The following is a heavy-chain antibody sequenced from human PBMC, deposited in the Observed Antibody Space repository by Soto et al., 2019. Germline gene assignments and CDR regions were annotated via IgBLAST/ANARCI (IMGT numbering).Heavy chain of an antibody. Sequence: QVQLVESGGGVVQPGRSLRLSCAASGFTFSSYGMHWVRQAPGKGLEWVAVISYDGRNKYYADSVKGRFTISRDNSKNSVDLQMNSLRAQDTDVYFCAKSRYCSGGSCYPRLVFYYYGMDVWGQGTTVTVSS. CDR2: ISYDGRNK. CDR1: GFTFSSYG. D-gene: IGHD2-15*01. J-gene: IGHJ6*02. V-gene: IGHV3-30*18. CDR3: AKSRYCSGGSCYPRLVFYYYGMDV.